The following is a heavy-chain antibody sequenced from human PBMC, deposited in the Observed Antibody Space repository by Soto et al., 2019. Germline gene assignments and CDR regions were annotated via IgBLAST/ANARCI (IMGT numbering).Heavy chain of an antibody. CDR1: GFSLSTSGVG. V-gene: IGHV2-5*02. CDR2: IYWDDDR. J-gene: IGHJ6*03. D-gene: IGHD6-6*01. Sequence: SGPTLVNPTQTLALTCTFSGFSLSTSGVGVGWIRQPPGKALEWLALIYWDDDRRYSPSLKSRLTITKDTSKNQVVLTMTNMDPVDTATYYCAHRQRAARPELSMDVWGKGTTVTVSS. CDR3: AHRQRAARPELSMDV.